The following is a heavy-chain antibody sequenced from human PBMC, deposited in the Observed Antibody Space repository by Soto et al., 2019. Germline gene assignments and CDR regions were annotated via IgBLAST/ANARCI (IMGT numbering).Heavy chain of an antibody. V-gene: IGHV1-2*02. Sequence: ASVKVSCKASGYRFTAYYIHWVRQAPGQGLEWMGWMNLDTGGTTYAQKFQGRVTMTRDTSISTAYMEVSSVKSDDTAMYYCTRDGNFAFRGYSFAFDFWGQGTLVTVSS. CDR2: MNLDTGGT. D-gene: IGHD5-18*01. J-gene: IGHJ4*02. CDR1: GYRFTAYY. CDR3: TRDGNFAFRGYSFAFDF.